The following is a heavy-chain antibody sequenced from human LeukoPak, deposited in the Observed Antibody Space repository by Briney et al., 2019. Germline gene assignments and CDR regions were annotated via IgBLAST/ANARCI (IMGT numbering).Heavy chain of an antibody. CDR2: IYYSGST. V-gene: IGHV4-59*01. CDR1: GGSISSYY. CDR3: ARVRLPSVAGTIDP. Sequence: PSETLSLTRTVSGGSISSYYWSWIRQPPGKGLEWIGYIYYSGSTNYNPSLKSRVTISVDTSKNQFSLKLSSVTAADTAVYYCARVRLPSVAGTIDPWGQGTLVTVSS. D-gene: IGHD6-19*01. J-gene: IGHJ5*02.